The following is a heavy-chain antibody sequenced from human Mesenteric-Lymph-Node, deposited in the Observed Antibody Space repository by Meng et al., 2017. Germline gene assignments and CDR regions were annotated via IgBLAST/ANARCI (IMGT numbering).Heavy chain of an antibody. Sequence: ASVKVSCKASGYTFTSYYVHWVRQAPGQGLEWMGVINPSGGSTSYAQKFQGRITMTEDPSTDTAYMELTSLRSEDTAVHFCAIAHKLWFGEFFWGQGTVVTVSS. CDR1: GYTFTSYY. CDR3: AIAHKLWFGEFF. J-gene: IGHJ4*02. CDR2: INPSGGST. D-gene: IGHD3-10*01. V-gene: IGHV1-46*01.